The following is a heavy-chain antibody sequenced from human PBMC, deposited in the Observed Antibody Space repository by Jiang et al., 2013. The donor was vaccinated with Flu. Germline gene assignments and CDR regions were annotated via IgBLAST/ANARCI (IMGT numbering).Heavy chain of an antibody. J-gene: IGHJ5*02. CDR1: GGTFNNYA. CDR2: IVPFFETA. CDR3: ARRAYAYGSMGWFDP. D-gene: IGHD3-10*01. Sequence: SGAEVKKPGSSVKVSCKASGGTFNNYAISWVRQAPGQGLEWMGGIVPFFETANSAQKFQGRVTITADKSTSTAYMELSRLTSDDTAVYYCARRAYAYGSMGWFDPWGQGTLVTV. V-gene: IGHV1-69*06.